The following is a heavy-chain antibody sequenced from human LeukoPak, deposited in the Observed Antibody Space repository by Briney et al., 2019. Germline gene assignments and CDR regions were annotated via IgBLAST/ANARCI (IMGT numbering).Heavy chain of an antibody. CDR3: ARSQGDRYHYYMDV. D-gene: IGHD3-16*01. CDR1: GFTFSSYW. V-gene: IGHV3-7*01. Sequence: GGSLRLSCAASGFTFSSYWMSWVRQAPGKGLEWVANIKQDGSEKYYVDSVKGRFTISRDNAKNSLYLQMNSLRAEDTAVYYCARSQGDRYHYYMDVWGKGTTVTVSS. J-gene: IGHJ6*03. CDR2: IKQDGSEK.